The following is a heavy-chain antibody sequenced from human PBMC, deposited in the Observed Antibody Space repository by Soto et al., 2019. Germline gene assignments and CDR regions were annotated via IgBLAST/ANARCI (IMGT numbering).Heavy chain of an antibody. V-gene: IGHV3-9*01. Sequence: EVQLVESGGGLVQPGTSLRLSCAASGFTFDDYAMHWVRQAPGKGLEWVSGIVWNSGNIAYVDSVKGRFTISRDNAKNSLYLQMNSLRTEDTALYYCARIPAAIGYMDVWGKGTTVTVSS. D-gene: IGHD2-2*02. CDR2: IVWNSGNI. J-gene: IGHJ6*03. CDR3: ARIPAAIGYMDV. CDR1: GFTFDDYA.